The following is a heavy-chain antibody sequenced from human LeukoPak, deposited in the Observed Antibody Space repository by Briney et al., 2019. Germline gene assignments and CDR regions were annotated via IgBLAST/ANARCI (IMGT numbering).Heavy chain of an antibody. J-gene: IGHJ3*02. CDR1: GGSISSYY. CDR2: IYYSGST. CDR3: ARGDYGSGSYYKNAFDI. D-gene: IGHD3-10*01. Sequence: SETLSLTCTVSGGSISSYYWNWIRQPPGKGLEWIGYIYYSGSTNYNPSLKSRVTISVDTSKNQFSLKLSSVPAADTAVYYCARGDYGSGSYYKNAFDIWGQGTMVTVSS. V-gene: IGHV4-59*01.